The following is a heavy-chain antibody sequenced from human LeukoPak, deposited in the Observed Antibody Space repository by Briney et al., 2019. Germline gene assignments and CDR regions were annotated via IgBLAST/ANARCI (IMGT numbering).Heavy chain of an antibody. D-gene: IGHD5-18*01. J-gene: IGHJ4*02. V-gene: IGHV4-39*01. CDR3: ARQVLHTAMDY. CDR2: IYDNGST. Sequence: PSETLSLTCTVSGVSISSSSYHWEWIRQPPGKGLEWIGSIYDNGSTYYSPSLKSRVTISVDTSKNQFSLRLNSVTAADTAVYYCARQVLHTAMDYWGQGTLVSVSS. CDR1: GVSISSSSYH.